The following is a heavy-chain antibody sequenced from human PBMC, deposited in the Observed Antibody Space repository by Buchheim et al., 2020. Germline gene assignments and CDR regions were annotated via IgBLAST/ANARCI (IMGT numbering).Heavy chain of an antibody. CDR3: AKDGIAAAGAPGYYYYGMDV. D-gene: IGHD6-13*01. CDR2: ISWDGGST. Sequence: EVQPVESGGVVVQPGGSLRLSCAASGFTFDDYAMHWVRQAPGKGLEWVSLISWDGGSTYYADSVKGRFTISRDNSKNSLYLQMNSLRAEDTALYYCAKDGIAAAGAPGYYYYGMDVWGQGTT. J-gene: IGHJ6*02. CDR1: GFTFDDYA. V-gene: IGHV3-43D*03.